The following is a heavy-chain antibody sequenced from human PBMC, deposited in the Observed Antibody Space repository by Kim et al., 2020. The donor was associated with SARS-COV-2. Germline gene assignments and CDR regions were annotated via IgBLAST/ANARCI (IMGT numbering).Heavy chain of an antibody. Sequence: SETLSLTCAVYGGSFSGYYWSWIRQPPGKGLGWIGEINHSGSTNYNPSLKSRVTISVDTSKNPFSLKLSSVTSADTAVYYCARGQPGPGIAAAGLDYWG. CDR1: GGSFSGYY. V-gene: IGHV4-34*01. J-gene: IGHJ4*01. CDR2: INHSGST. D-gene: IGHD6-13*01. CDR3: ARGQPGPGIAAAGLDY.